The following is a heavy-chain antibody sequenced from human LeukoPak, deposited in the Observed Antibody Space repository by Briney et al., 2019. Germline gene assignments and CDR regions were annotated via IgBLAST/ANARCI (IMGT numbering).Heavy chain of an antibody. Sequence: SETLSLTCAVYGGSFSGYYWSWIRQPPGKGLEWIGEINHSGSTNYNPSLKSRVTISVDTSKNQFSLKLSSVTAADTAVYYCARQVYSNQFDYGGQGTLVTVSS. CDR2: INHSGST. CDR3: ARQVYSNQFDY. J-gene: IGHJ4*02. V-gene: IGHV4-34*01. CDR1: GGSFSGYY. D-gene: IGHD6-13*01.